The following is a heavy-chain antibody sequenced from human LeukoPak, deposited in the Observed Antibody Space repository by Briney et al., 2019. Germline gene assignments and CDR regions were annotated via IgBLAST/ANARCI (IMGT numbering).Heavy chain of an antibody. CDR1: GFTFSSYW. CDR2: INSDGSST. J-gene: IGHJ2*01. Sequence: TGGSLRLSCAASGFTFSSYWMHWVRQAPGKGLVWASRINSDGSSTSYADSVKGRFTISRDNAKNTLYLQMNSLRAEDTAVYYCARESVTMIVVVIPDWYFDLWGRGTLVTVSS. CDR3: ARESVTMIVVVIPDWYFDL. V-gene: IGHV3-74*01. D-gene: IGHD3-22*01.